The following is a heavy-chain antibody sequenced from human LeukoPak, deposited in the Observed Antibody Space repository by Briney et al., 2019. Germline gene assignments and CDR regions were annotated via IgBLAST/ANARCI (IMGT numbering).Heavy chain of an antibody. V-gene: IGHV4-61*01. CDR2: IYYSGST. Sequence: KASQTLSLTCTVSGGSISSGSYYWSWIRQPPGKGLEWIGYIYYSGSTNYNPSLKSRVTISVDTSKNQFSLKLSSVTAADTAVYYCARVWLNTVDYWGQGTLVTVSS. CDR1: GGSISSGSYY. D-gene: IGHD4-17*01. J-gene: IGHJ4*02. CDR3: ARVWLNTVDY.